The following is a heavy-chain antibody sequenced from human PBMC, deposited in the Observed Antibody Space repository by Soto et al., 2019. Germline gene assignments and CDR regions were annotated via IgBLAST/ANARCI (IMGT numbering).Heavy chain of an antibody. V-gene: IGHV3-30*02. CDR1: ESIFRCCG. CDR3: ARAGGGGTPFRGYSDD. Sequence: PGGSLRLSCAASESIFRCCGMHWVRQAPDKGLEWVAIIRYDGSNEEYADSVKGRFTISRDNSKNILYLQMKSLRTEDSAVYYYARAGGGGTPFRGYSDDWGQGALVTVSS. J-gene: IGHJ4*02. D-gene: IGHD1-26*01. CDR2: IRYDGSNE.